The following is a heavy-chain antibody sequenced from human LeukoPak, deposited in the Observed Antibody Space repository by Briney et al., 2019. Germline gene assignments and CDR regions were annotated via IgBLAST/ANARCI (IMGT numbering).Heavy chain of an antibody. J-gene: IGHJ6*02. Sequence: SETLSLTCTVSGGSVSSGSYYWSWIRQPPGKGLEWIGYIYYSGSTNYNPSLKSRVTISVDTSKNQFSLKLSSVTAADTAVYYCARDRSPEHYYDSSHWDYYYGMDVWGQGTTVTVSS. V-gene: IGHV4-61*01. CDR2: IYYSGST. CDR3: ARDRSPEHYYDSSHWDYYYGMDV. CDR1: GGSVSSGSYY. D-gene: IGHD3-22*01.